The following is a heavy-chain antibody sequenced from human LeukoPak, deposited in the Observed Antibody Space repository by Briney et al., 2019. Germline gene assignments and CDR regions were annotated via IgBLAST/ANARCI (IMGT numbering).Heavy chain of an antibody. CDR2: ISSSSSTI. CDR1: GFTFSSYS. CDR3: ARDSRGGWLEGSYFDY. J-gene: IGHJ4*02. V-gene: IGHV3-48*01. D-gene: IGHD6-19*01. Sequence: GGSLRLSCAASGFTFSSYSMNWVRQAPGKGLEWVSYISSSSSTIYYADSVKGRFTISRDNAKNSLYLQMNSLRAEDTAVYYCARDSRGGWLEGSYFDYWGQGTLVTVSS.